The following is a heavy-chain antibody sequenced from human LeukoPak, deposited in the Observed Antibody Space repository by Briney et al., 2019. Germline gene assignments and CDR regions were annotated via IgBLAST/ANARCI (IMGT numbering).Heavy chain of an antibody. CDR2: TYYRSRWYT. CDR1: GDSVSSNNAA. CDR3: AKSGNYFFDS. D-gene: IGHD3-3*01. Sequence: SQTLSLTCVISGDSVSSNNAAWNWIRQSPSRGLEWLGRTYYRSRWYTNYAISVESRITVNPDTSKNQFSLQLSSVTPEDTAIYYCAKSGNYFFDSWGQGTLVTVSS. V-gene: IGHV6-1*01. J-gene: IGHJ4*02.